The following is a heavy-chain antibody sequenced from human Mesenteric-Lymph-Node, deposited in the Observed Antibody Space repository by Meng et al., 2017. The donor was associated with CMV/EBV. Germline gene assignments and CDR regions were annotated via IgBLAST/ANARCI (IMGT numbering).Heavy chain of an antibody. D-gene: IGHD6-13*01. J-gene: IGHJ6*02. CDR3: ARTGYNYYYGMDV. Sequence: GESLKISCKGSGYSFTNYWIGWVRQMPGKGLEWMGIIYPGDSDTRYNPSFQGQVSISADKSISTAYLQWSSLKASDTAMYYCARTGYNYYYGMDVWGQGTTVTVSS. CDR1: GYSFTNYW. V-gene: IGHV5-51*01. CDR2: IYPGDSDT.